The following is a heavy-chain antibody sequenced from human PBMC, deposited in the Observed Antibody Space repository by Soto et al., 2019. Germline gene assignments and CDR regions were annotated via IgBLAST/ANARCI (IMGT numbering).Heavy chain of an antibody. J-gene: IGHJ5*02. CDR1: GGSISSYY. Sequence: SETLSLTCTVSGGSISSYYWSWIRQPPGKGLEWIGYIYYSGSTNYNPSLKSRVTISVDTSKNQFSLKLSSVTAADTAVYYCARLPVRELNWFDPWGQGTLVTVSS. CDR2: IYYSGST. D-gene: IGHD1-7*01. CDR3: ARLPVRELNWFDP. V-gene: IGHV4-59*08.